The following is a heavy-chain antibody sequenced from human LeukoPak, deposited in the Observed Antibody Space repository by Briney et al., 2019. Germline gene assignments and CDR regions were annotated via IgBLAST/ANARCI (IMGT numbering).Heavy chain of an antibody. V-gene: IGHV3-21*01. D-gene: IGHD6-13*01. CDR2: ISSSSSYI. J-gene: IGHJ2*01. CDR1: GFTFSSYS. Sequence: GVSLRLSCAASGFTFSSYSMNWVRQDPGKGLEWVSSISSSSSYIYYADSVEGRFTISRDNAKNSLYLQMDSLRAEDTAVYYCARGGYTLYWYFDLWGRGTLVTVSS. CDR3: ARGGYTLYWYFDL.